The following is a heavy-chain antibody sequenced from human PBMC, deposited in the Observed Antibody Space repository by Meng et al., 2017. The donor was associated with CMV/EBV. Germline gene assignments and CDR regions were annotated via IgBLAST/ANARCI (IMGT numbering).Heavy chain of an antibody. CDR3: ARGYQLPGWFDP. Sequence: SETLSLTCTVSGGSISSYYWSWIRQPPGKGLEWIGYTYYSGSTNYNPSLKSRVTISVDTSKNQFSLKLSSVTAADTAVYYCARGYQLPGWFDPWGQGTLVTVSS. V-gene: IGHV4-59*01. CDR2: TYYSGST. J-gene: IGHJ5*02. D-gene: IGHD2-2*01. CDR1: GGSISSYY.